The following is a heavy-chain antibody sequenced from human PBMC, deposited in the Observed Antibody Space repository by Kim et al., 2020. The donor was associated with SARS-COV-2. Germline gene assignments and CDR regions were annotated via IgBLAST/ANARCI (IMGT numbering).Heavy chain of an antibody. V-gene: IGHV1-69*13. J-gene: IGHJ4*02. CDR3: ARTTYYYDSSGYSRFDY. Sequence: SVKASCKASGGTFSSYAISWVRQAPGQGLEWMGGIIPIFGTANYAQKFQGRVTITADESTSTAYMELSSLRSEDTAVYYCARTTYYYDSSGYSRFDYWGQGTLVTVSS. D-gene: IGHD3-22*01. CDR1: GGTFSSYA. CDR2: IIPIFGTA.